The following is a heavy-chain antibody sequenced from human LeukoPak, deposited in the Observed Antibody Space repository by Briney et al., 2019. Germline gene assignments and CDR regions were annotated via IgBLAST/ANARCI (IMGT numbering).Heavy chain of an antibody. CDR3: GKDIANGGGNSIDN. J-gene: IGHJ4*02. V-gene: IGHV3-23*01. D-gene: IGHD4-23*01. CDR2: ISGSDGST. CDR1: GFTFSSYA. Sequence: GGSLRLSCAASGFTFSSYAMSWVRQAPGKGLEWVSGISGSDGSTNYADSVKGRFTISRDNSKNMLYVQMNSLRPEDTAVYFCGKDIANGGGNSIDNWGQGTLVTVSS.